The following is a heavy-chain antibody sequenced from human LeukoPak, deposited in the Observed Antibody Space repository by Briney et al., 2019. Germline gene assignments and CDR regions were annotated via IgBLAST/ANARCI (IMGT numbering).Heavy chain of an antibody. CDR2: FNPEDGET. J-gene: IGHJ4*02. CDR1: GYIFTELS. V-gene: IGHV1-24*01. Sequence: ASVKVSCKVSGYIFTELSMHWVRQAPGQGLEWMGGFNPEDGETFYAQKFQGRVNMTEDTSTDTAYMELSSLSYDDTAVYYCATDGAGDYLNHWGQGTLVTVSS. CDR3: ATDGAGDYLNH. D-gene: IGHD4-17*01.